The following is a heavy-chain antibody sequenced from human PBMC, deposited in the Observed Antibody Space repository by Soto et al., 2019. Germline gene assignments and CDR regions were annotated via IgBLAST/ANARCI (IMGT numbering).Heavy chain of an antibody. CDR2: ISSSGSTI. Sequence: WGSLRLSCAASGFTFSSYEMNWVRQAPGKGLEWVSYISSSGSTIYYADSVKGRFTISRDNAKNSLYLQMNSLRAEDTAVYYCASQPEGSSWPHYYWGQGTLVTVSS. J-gene: IGHJ4*02. V-gene: IGHV3-48*03. CDR3: ASQPEGSSWPHYY. CDR1: GFTFSSYE. D-gene: IGHD6-13*01.